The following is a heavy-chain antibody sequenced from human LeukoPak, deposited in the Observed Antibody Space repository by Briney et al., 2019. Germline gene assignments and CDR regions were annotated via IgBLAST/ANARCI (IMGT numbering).Heavy chain of an antibody. CDR3: ASAYSGSYRYDY. J-gene: IGHJ4*02. D-gene: IGHD1-26*01. V-gene: IGHV4-30-4*01. CDR2: IYYSGST. CDR1: GGSISSGDYY. Sequence: PSETLSLTCTVSGGSISSGDYYWSWIRQPPGKGLEWIGYIYYSGSTYYNPSLKSRVTISVDTSKNQFSLKLSSVTAADTAVYCCASAYSGSYRYDYWGQGTLVTVSS.